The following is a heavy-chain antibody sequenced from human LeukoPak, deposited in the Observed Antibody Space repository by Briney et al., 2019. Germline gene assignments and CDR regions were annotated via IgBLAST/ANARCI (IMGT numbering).Heavy chain of an antibody. J-gene: IGHJ6*02. Sequence: GGSLRLSCTASGFTFSNYPMSWVRQAPGKGLEWVSAISGSGGSTYYADSVKGRFTISRDNSKNTLYLQMNSLRAEDTAVYYCAKTILKGYYYYGMDVWGQGTTVTVSS. CDR3: AKTILKGYYYYGMDV. CDR1: GFTFSNYP. V-gene: IGHV3-23*01. D-gene: IGHD3-3*01. CDR2: ISGSGGST.